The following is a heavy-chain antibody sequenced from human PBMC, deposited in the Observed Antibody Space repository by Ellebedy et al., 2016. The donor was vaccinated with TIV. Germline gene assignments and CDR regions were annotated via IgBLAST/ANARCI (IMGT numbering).Heavy chain of an antibody. CDR2: ISYDSGNK. D-gene: IGHD1-26*01. J-gene: IGHJ4*02. CDR1: GFMFNTYA. Sequence: GESLKISCAASGFMFNTYAMHWVRQAPGKGLEWVAIISYDSGNKFYTDSVKGRFTVSSDNAKNTLYLHLNGLRVEDKAIYCCAKAGGGGAPDDYWGQGTLVTVSS. V-gene: IGHV3-30*18. CDR3: AKAGGGGAPDDY.